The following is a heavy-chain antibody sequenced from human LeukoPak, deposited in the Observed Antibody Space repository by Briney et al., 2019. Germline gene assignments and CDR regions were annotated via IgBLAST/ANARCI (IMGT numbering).Heavy chain of an antibody. Sequence: SETLSLTCAVYGGSFSGYYWSWIRQPPGKGLEWIGEINHSGSTNYNPSLKSRVTISVDTSKNQFSLKLSSVTAADTAVYYCAVDTAMVSGYWGQGTLVTVSS. D-gene: IGHD5-18*01. CDR2: INHSGST. CDR3: AVDTAMVSGY. J-gene: IGHJ4*02. V-gene: IGHV4-34*01. CDR1: GGSFSGYY.